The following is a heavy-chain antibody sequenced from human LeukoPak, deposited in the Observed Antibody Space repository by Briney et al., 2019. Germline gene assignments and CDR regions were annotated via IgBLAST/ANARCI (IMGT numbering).Heavy chain of an antibody. CDR3: AKVRSGYHSAWGVFDY. CDR2: ISYDGSNK. V-gene: IGHV3-30*18. D-gene: IGHD5-12*01. J-gene: IGHJ4*02. CDR1: GFTFSSYG. Sequence: GGSLRLSCAASGFTFSSYGMHWVRQAPGKGLEWVAVISYDGSNKYYADSVKGRFTISRDNSKNTLYLQMNSLRAEDTAIYYCAKVRSGYHSAWGVFDYWGQGTLVTVSS.